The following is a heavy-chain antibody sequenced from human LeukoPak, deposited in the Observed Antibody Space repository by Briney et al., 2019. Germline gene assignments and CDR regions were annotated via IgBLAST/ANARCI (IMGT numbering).Heavy chain of an antibody. CDR3: ARDRGVITFGGVIVNDAFDI. D-gene: IGHD3-16*02. CDR1: GYTFTGYY. J-gene: IGHJ3*02. V-gene: IGHV1-2*04. CDR2: INPNSGGT. Sequence: ASVKVSCKASGYTFTGYYMHWVRQAPGQGLEWMGWINPNSGGTNYAQKFQGWVTMTRDTSISTAYMELSRLRSDDTAVYYCARDRGVITFGGVIVNDAFDIWGQGTMVTVSS.